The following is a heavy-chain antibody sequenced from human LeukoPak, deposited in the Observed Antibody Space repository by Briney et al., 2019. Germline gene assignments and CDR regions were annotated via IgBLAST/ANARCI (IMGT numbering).Heavy chain of an antibody. CDR2: ISYDGSNK. J-gene: IGHJ4*02. CDR3: AKDSSSGLFYFDY. CDR1: GFTFSSYG. Sequence: GRSLRLSCAASGFTFSSYGMHWVRQAPGKGLEWVAVISYDGSNKYYADSVKGRFTISRDNSKNTLYLQMNSLRDEDTAVYYCAKDSSSGLFYFDYWGQGTLVTVSS. V-gene: IGHV3-30*18. D-gene: IGHD3-22*01.